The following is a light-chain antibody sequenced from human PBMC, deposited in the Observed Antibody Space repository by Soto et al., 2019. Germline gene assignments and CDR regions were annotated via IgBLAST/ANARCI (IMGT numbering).Light chain of an antibody. V-gene: IGKV3-20*01. Sequence: EIVLTQSPVTLSLSPLERAALSCSASQSVSSSYLAWYQQKPGQAPRLLIYGASSRATGIPDRFSGSGSGADFTLTISRLEPEDFAVYYCQQYGSSPPTFGQGTKV. CDR3: QQYGSSPPT. CDR1: QSVSSSY. J-gene: IGKJ1*01. CDR2: GAS.